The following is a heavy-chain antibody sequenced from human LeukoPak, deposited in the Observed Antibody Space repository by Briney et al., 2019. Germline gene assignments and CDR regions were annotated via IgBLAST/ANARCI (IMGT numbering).Heavy chain of an antibody. Sequence: GASVRVSCKASGDIFTTYDVHWVRQARGQGLEWMGWMNPKSGDRGYAQKFQDRVAMTMNNSIRTAYMELRGLQPEDTAVYYCASGWYYHYFGTDVWGQGTTVIVSS. CDR2: MNPKSGDR. CDR3: ASGWYYHYFGTDV. V-gene: IGHV1-8*01. J-gene: IGHJ6*02. CDR1: GDIFTTYD. D-gene: IGHD2-15*01.